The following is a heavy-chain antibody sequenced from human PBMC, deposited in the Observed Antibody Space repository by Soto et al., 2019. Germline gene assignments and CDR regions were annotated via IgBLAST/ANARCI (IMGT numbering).Heavy chain of an antibody. CDR3: ARVSYCSSTSCYYYYYYGMDV. D-gene: IGHD2-2*01. V-gene: IGHV4-34*01. CDR1: GGSFSGYY. Sequence: TSETLSLTCAVYGGSFSGYYWSWIRQPPGKGLEWIGEINHSGSTNYNPSLKSRVTISVDTSKNQFSLKLSSVTAADTAVYYCARVSYCSSTSCYYYYYYGMDVWGQGTTVTVSS. CDR2: INHSGST. J-gene: IGHJ6*02.